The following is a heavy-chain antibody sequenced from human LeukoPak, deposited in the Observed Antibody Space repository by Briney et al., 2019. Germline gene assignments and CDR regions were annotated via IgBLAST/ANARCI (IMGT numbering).Heavy chain of an antibody. J-gene: IGHJ4*02. Sequence: PSETLPLTCTVSGGSISSSSYYWGWIRQPPGKGLEWIGSIYYSGSTYYNPSLKSRVTISVDTSKNQFSLKLSSVTAADTAVYYCARVLRLGEFRATFDYWGQGTLVTVSS. CDR3: ARVLRLGEFRATFDY. D-gene: IGHD3-16*01. CDR1: GGSISSSSYY. V-gene: IGHV4-39*07. CDR2: IYYSGST.